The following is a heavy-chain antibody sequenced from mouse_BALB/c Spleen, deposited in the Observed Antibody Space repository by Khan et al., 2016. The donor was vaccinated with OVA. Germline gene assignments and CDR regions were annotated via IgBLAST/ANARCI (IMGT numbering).Heavy chain of an antibody. CDR3: ARWGPYGNYGAY. D-gene: IGHD2-1*01. CDR2: ILPGTGTT. J-gene: IGHJ3*01. Sequence: QVQLQQSGVELMKPGASVKISCKATGYTFRSSWIQWVKQRPGHVLEWIGEILPGTGTTNYSERFKDKATFTADTSSNTAYMQLSSLTSEDSAVYYCARWGPYGNYGAYWVPGTLVTVSA. CDR1: GYTFRSSW. V-gene: IGHV1-9*01.